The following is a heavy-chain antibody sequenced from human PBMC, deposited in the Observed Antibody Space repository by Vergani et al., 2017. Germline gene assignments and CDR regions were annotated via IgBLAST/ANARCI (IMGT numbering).Heavy chain of an antibody. Sequence: QVQLVQSGAEVKKPGASVKVSCKVSGYTLTELSMHWVRQAPGQGLEWMGWINPNSGGTNYAQKFQGRVTMTRDTSISTAYMELSRLRSDDTAVYYCARGESIMITFGGVIGPNYWGQGTLVTVSS. CDR1: GYTLTELS. CDR3: ARGESIMITFGGVIGPNY. CDR2: INPNSGGT. D-gene: IGHD3-16*02. J-gene: IGHJ4*02. V-gene: IGHV1-2*02.